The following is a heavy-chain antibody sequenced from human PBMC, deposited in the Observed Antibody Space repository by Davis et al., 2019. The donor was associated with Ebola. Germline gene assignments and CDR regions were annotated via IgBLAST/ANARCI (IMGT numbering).Heavy chain of an antibody. J-gene: IGHJ6*02. CDR3: AKRSGYWPYYYYGMDV. CDR1: GFTFSGSA. Sequence: GESLKISCAASGFTFSGSAMHWVRQAPGKGLEWVAVISYDGSNKYYADSVKGRFTISRDNSKNTLYLQMNSLRAEDTAVYYCAKRSGYWPYYYYGMDVWGQGTTVTVSS. V-gene: IGHV3-30*04. D-gene: IGHD3-3*01. CDR2: ISYDGSNK.